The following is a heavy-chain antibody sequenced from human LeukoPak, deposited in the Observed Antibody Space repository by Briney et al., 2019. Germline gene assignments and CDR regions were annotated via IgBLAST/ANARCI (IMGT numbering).Heavy chain of an antibody. CDR3: ARDLLGTPTTPFDY. CDR2: IYYSGST. V-gene: IGHV4-30-4*02. CDR1: GGSISSGDYY. D-gene: IGHD7-27*01. J-gene: IGHJ4*02. Sequence: SETLSLTCTVSGGSISSGDYYWSWIRQPPGKGLEWIGYIYYSGSTYYNPSLKSRVTISVDTSKNQFSLKLSSVTAADTAVYYCARDLLGTPTTPFDYWGQGTLVTVSS.